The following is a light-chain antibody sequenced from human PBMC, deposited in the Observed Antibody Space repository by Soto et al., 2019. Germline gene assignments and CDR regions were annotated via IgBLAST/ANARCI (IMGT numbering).Light chain of an antibody. CDR2: DAT. J-gene: IGKJ1*01. CDR1: KSVPTNY. CDR3: QHYDDSSWT. V-gene: IGKV3-20*01. Sequence: EVVVTQSPGILSLSPGDRAILSCKTSKSVPTNYLAWYQQQKPGQAPRLLIYDATRRAPGVPARFSGSGSGTDFTLAISRLEPEDFVVYYCQHYDDSSWTFGQGSKVDIK.